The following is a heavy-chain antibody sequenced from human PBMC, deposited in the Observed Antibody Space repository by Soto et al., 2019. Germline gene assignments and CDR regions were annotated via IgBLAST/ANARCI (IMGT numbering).Heavy chain of an antibody. CDR3: ARYIWSGGRRDDAFDI. CDR1: GYTFTTFG. D-gene: IGHD2-15*01. CDR2: ISAYNGDT. V-gene: IGHV1-18*01. J-gene: IGHJ3*02. Sequence: QVQLVQSGSEVKKPGASVKVSCKASGYTFTTFGVSWVRQAPGQGLEWMGWISAYNGDTNYAQRLQGRVTMTTDTSTSRAYMELRNLRSDDTAVYYCARYIWSGGRRDDAFDIWGHGTMVTVSS.